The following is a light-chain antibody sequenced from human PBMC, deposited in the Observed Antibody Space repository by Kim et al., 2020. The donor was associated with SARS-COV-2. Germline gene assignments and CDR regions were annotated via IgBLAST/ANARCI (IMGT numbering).Light chain of an antibody. V-gene: IGLV3-19*01. J-gene: IGLJ2*01. CDR3: NSRDSNDNVV. Sequence: SSELTQDPAVSVALGQTVRSTCQGDSLRSYYATWYQQKPGQAPILVIYGKNNPPSGIPDRFSGSSSGNTASLTITGTQAGDEADYYCNSRDSNDNVVFGG. CDR2: GKN. CDR1: SLRSYY.